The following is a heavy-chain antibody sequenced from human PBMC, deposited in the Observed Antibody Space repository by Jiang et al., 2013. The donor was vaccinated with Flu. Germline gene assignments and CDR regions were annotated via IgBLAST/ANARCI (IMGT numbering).Heavy chain of an antibody. V-gene: IGHV6-1*01. J-gene: IGHJ4*02. D-gene: IGHD2-15*01. Sequence: SQTLSLTCAISGDSASSNSAAWNWIRQSPSRGLEWLGRTYYRSKWYNDYAVSVKSRITINPDTSKNQFSLQLNSVTPEDTAVYYCARDAGDCSGGSCYEGYFDYWGQGTLVTVSS. CDR2: TYYRSKWYN. CDR3: ARDAGDCSGGSCYEGYFDY. CDR1: GDSASSNSAA.